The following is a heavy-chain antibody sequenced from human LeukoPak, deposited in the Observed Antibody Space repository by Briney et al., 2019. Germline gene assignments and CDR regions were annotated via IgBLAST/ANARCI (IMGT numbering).Heavy chain of an antibody. J-gene: IGHJ4*02. CDR1: GFSLSTSGVG. V-gene: IGHV2-5*02. CDR2: IYWDDDK. D-gene: IGHD1-1*01. CDR3: AHGTTSSPVDY. Sequence: SGPTLVKPTQTLTLTCTYSGFSLSTSGVGVGWIRQPPGQALEWLALIYWDDDKRYSPSLKSRLTITKDTSKNLVVLTMTNMDPVDTATYYCAHGTTSSPVDYWGQGTLVTVSS.